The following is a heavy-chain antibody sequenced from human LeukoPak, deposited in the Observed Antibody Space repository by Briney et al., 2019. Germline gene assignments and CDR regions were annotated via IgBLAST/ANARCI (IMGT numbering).Heavy chain of an antibody. V-gene: IGHV3-7*01. J-gene: IGHJ4*02. CDR2: IKQDGSEK. D-gene: IGHD6-19*01. CDR3: ATNSPDSSGSYVGPFER. Sequence: GGSLRLSCAASGFTFSSYWMSWVRQAPGKGLEWVANIKQDGSEKYYVDSVKGRFTISRDNAKNSLYLQMNSLRDEDTAVYYCATNSPDSSGSYVGPFERWGQGTLVTVSS. CDR1: GFTFSSYW.